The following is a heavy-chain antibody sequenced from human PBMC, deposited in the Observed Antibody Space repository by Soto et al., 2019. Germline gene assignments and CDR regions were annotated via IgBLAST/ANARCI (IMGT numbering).Heavy chain of an antibody. J-gene: IGHJ4*02. Sequence: GGSLRLSCVGSGFIFSNNGMHWVRQAPGKGLEWVALIWFDENNKNYADSVKGRFTISRDNSQSTLYLQMNSLRAEDTAIYYCARDFKKGSYLDYWGRGTLVTVS. CDR2: IWFDENNK. V-gene: IGHV3-33*08. D-gene: IGHD3-10*01. CDR1: GFIFSNNG. CDR3: ARDFKKGSYLDY.